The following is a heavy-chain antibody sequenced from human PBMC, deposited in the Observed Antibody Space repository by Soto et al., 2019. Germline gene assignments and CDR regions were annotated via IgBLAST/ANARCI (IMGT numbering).Heavy chain of an antibody. CDR2: ISYDGSTR. V-gene: IGHV3-30-3*02. CDR1: GFTFSTNA. D-gene: IGHD6-19*01. CDR3: EKQFSGWSYFFGY. J-gene: IGHJ4*02. Sequence: QVQLVESGGGVVQPGRSLRLSCAASGFTFSTNAMHWVRQAPGKGLEWVAVISYDGSTRYYADSMKGRFTISRDNSKNTLYLKMNNLRAADTAVYYGEKQFSGWSYFFGYWGQGSMVTVSS.